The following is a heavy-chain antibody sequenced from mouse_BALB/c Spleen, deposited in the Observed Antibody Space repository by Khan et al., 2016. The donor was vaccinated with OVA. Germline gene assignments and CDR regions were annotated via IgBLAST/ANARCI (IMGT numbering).Heavy chain of an antibody. D-gene: IGHD1-1*01. J-gene: IGHJ2*01. CDR2: IYPVDGST. CDR1: GYTLTSYY. V-gene: IGHV1S56*01. Sequence: QVQLQQSGPELVRPGASVKMSCKASGYTLTSYYIHWVKQRPGQGLEWIGWIYPVDGSTKYNEKFKGKSTLTAENSSSTAYMLLSSLTSEDSAIXFCAREYYGYLDYWGQGTTLTVSS. CDR3: AREYYGYLDY.